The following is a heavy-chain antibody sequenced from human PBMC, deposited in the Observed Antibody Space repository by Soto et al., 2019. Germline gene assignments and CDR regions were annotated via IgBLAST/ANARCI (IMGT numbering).Heavy chain of an antibody. Sequence: SETLSLTCTISGGSMSRYSCHWLRQPPGKGLEWIGYMYNDGATDYNPSLKSRLSMSLDTSTNQFSLRLSSVTAADTAVYYCARAIVVPYYFDYWGQGTLVTVSS. J-gene: IGHJ4*02. V-gene: IGHV4-59*01. CDR3: ARAIVVPYYFDY. CDR1: GGSMSRYS. D-gene: IGHD2-2*01. CDR2: MYNDGAT.